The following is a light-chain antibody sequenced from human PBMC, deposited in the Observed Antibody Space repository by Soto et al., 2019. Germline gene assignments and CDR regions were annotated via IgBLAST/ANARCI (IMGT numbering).Light chain of an antibody. V-gene: IGKV3-20*01. J-gene: IGKJ2*01. Sequence: EIVLTQSPGTLSLSPGERATLSCSASQSLTSSYLAWYQQKPGQAPRLLIYGAYSRATGIPDRFSASGSGTDFTVSISRLEPEDFAVYYCQQYESSPPSYNFGQGTKLEI. CDR3: QQYESSPPSYN. CDR1: QSLTSSY. CDR2: GAY.